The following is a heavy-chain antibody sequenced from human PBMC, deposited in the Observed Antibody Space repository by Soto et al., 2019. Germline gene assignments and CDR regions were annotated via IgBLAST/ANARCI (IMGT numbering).Heavy chain of an antibody. J-gene: IGHJ6*02. Sequence: ASVKVSCKASGYTFTSYDSNWVRQATGQGLEWMGWMNPNSGNTGYAQKFQGRVTMTRNTSISTAYMELSSLRSEDTAVYYCPRGYSYGSYYYYGMDVWGQGTTVTVSS. D-gene: IGHD5-18*01. CDR1: GYTFTSYD. V-gene: IGHV1-8*01. CDR2: MNPNSGNT. CDR3: PRGYSYGSYYYYGMDV.